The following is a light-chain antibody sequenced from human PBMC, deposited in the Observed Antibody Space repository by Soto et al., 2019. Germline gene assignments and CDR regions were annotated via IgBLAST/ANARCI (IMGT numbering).Light chain of an antibody. CDR1: QNINNY. Sequence: DIQMTQSPSSLSASVGDRVTITCQASQNINNYLNWYQQKLGKAPKLLIYGASNLETGVPSRFSGSGSGTYFSFTISSLQPEDFATYYCQQYSNLITFGQGTRLEIK. J-gene: IGKJ5*01. CDR2: GAS. V-gene: IGKV1-33*01. CDR3: QQYSNLIT.